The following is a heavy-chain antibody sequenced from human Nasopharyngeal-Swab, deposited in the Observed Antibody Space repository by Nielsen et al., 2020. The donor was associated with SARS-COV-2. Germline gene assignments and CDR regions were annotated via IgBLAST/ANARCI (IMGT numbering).Heavy chain of an antibody. CDR2: IDWDDDK. Sequence: WIRQSPGKALEWIASIDWDDDKYYSTSLKTRLTISKDTSKNQVVLTMTNMDPVDTATYYCARMQTTNGGYFDYWGQGTLVTVSS. CDR3: ARMQTTNGGYFDY. D-gene: IGHD4-11*01. J-gene: IGHJ4*02. V-gene: IGHV2-70*10.